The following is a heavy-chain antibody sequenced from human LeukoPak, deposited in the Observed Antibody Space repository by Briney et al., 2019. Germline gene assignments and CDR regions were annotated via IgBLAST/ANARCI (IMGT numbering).Heavy chain of an antibody. CDR3: ARDPTGYCSGGSCYHGDY. CDR1: GLTFRSYW. Sequence: GGSLRLSCAVSGLTFRSYWMSWVRQAPGKGLEWVANINQDGSEKYFVDSVKGRFTISRDNAKNSLHLQMNSLRAEDTAVYYCARDPTGYCSGGSCYHGDYWGQGTLVTVSS. J-gene: IGHJ4*02. V-gene: IGHV3-7*01. CDR2: INQDGSEK. D-gene: IGHD2-15*01.